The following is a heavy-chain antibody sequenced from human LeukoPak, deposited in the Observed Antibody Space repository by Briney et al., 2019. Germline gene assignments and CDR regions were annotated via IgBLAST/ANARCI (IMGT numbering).Heavy chain of an antibody. J-gene: IGHJ6*04. Sequence: ASVKVSCKASGGTFSSYAISWVRQAPGQGLEWMGGIIPIFGTANYAQKFQGRVTITADESTSTAYMELSSLRSEDTAVYYCATRKTHGSGSYPYYYYYGMDVWGKGTTVTVSS. D-gene: IGHD3-10*01. CDR3: ATRKTHGSGSYPYYYYYGMDV. CDR2: IIPIFGTA. CDR1: GGTFSSYA. V-gene: IGHV1-69*13.